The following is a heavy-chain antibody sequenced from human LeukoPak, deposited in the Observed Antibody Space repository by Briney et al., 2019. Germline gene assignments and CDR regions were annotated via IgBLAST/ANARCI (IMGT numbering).Heavy chain of an antibody. V-gene: IGHV3-9*01. Sequence: GGSLRLSRAASGFTFDDYAMHWVRQAPGKGLEWVSGISWNSGSIGYAVPVKGRFTISRDNAKNSLYLQMNSLRAEDTALYYCAKDLYSSSPHPANWFDPWGQGTLVTVSS. CDR1: GFTFDDYA. J-gene: IGHJ5*02. CDR3: AKDLYSSSPHPANWFDP. CDR2: ISWNSGSI. D-gene: IGHD6-6*01.